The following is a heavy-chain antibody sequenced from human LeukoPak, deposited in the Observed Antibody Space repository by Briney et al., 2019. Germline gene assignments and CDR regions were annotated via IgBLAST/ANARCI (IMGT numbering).Heavy chain of an antibody. D-gene: IGHD1-1*01. CDR1: GGSISSGGYY. V-gene: IGHV4-31*03. Sequence: SQTLSLTCTVSGGSISSGGYYWSWIRQHPGKGPEWIGYIYYSGSTYYNPSLKSRITISVDTSKNQFSLKLSSVTAADTAVYYCATYTTGTTANWFDPWGQGTLVTVSS. CDR2: IYYSGST. J-gene: IGHJ5*02. CDR3: ATYTTGTTANWFDP.